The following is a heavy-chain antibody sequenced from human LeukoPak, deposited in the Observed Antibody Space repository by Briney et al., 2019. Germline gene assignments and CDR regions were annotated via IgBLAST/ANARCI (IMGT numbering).Heavy chain of an antibody. D-gene: IGHD6-25*01. CDR2: LVYDARS. CDR3: ARDLSAAFDF. Sequence: PGGSLRLSCAASGFPFSSYGMHWVRQAPGKGLEWVARLVYDARSDYANSVKGRFSISRDDSKNTLFLDMSNLRVEDAALYHRARDLSAAFDFWGQGVLVTVSS. CDR1: GFPFSSYG. V-gene: IGHV3-33*01. J-gene: IGHJ4*02.